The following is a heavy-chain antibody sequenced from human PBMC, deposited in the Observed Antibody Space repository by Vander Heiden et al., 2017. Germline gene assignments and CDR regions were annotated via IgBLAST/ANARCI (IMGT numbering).Heavy chain of an antibody. CDR1: GFIFTTYA. D-gene: IGHD6-19*01. CDR3: AKDRDTSGWFGSEDY. V-gene: IGHV3-23*01. J-gene: IGHJ4*02. CDR2: ISGSGGGT. Sequence: EVQLLESGGGLVQPGGSLRLSCAASGFIFTTYAMGGVGQAPGKGLEWVSGISGSGGGTHYADSVRGRFTISRDNSKNTLYLQMKSLRVEDTAVYYCAKDRDTSGWFGSEDYWGQGTLVTVSS.